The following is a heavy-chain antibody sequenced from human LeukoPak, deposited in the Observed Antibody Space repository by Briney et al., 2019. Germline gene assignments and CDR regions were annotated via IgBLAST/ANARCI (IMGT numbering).Heavy chain of an antibody. CDR2: ISGSGAAT. J-gene: IGHJ6*02. Sequence: GGSLRLSCAASGFTFSNYAMSWVRQAPGKGLEWVSVISGSGAATDYADSVKGRFTISRDNSKNTLFLQMNSLRAEDTAVYYCAKDPQPSVRMLRGTMDVWGQGTTVTVSS. V-gene: IGHV3-23*01. CDR3: AKDPQPSVRMLRGTMDV. D-gene: IGHD3-10*01. CDR1: GFTFSNYA.